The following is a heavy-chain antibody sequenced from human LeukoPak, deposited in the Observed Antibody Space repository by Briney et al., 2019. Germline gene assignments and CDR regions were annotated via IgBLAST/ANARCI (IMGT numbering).Heavy chain of an antibody. V-gene: IGHV3-23*01. CDR3: AKDLRVVIEASCWFDP. CDR2: ISGSGGST. D-gene: IGHD3-22*01. CDR1: GFTFSSYA. J-gene: IGHJ5*02. Sequence: PGGSLRLSCAASGFTFSSYAMSWVRQAPGKGLEWVSAISGSGGSTYYADSVKGRFTISRDNSKNTLYLQMNSLRAEDTAVYYCAKDLRVVIEASCWFDPWGQGTLVTVSS.